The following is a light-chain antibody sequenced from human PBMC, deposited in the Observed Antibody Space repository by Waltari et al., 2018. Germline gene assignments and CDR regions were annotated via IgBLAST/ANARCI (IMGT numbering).Light chain of an antibody. Sequence: HSALTQPASVSGSPGQSISISCTGSSDDIRAYNLSSWYQKLPGQAPKPIHFGVNNPPSWVSPCFFCSRSGVKASLTISGLQAEDESEYYCASFSKTFVLLFGGGTKVSVL. V-gene: IGLV2-14*01. CDR1: SDDIRAYNL. CDR2: GVN. J-gene: IGLJ2*01. CDR3: ASFSKTFVLL.